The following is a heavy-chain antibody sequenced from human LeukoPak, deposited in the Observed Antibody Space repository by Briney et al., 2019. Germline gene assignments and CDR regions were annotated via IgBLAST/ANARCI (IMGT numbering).Heavy chain of an antibody. Sequence: PGGSLRLSCAASGFTFSNYYMNWIRQAPGKGLEWVSYISTSGSTIYYADSVKGRFTISSDNAKNSLYLQMNSLRADDTAVYYRARGYDWVLDYWGQGTLVTVSS. J-gene: IGHJ4*02. V-gene: IGHV3-11*04. D-gene: IGHD3-16*01. CDR3: ARGYDWVLDY. CDR1: GFTFSNYY. CDR2: ISTSGSTI.